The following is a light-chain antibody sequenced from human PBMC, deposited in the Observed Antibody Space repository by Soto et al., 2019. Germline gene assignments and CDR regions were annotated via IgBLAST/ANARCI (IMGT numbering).Light chain of an antibody. CDR1: QTISVS. CDR2: DAS. CDR3: QQYDRYST. Sequence: MTQSPSTLSASVGDTVTITCRASQTISVSLAWYQQKPGKAPNLLIYDASTLQGGVPSRFSGSGSGTEFTLTVTSLQPEDFATYFCQQYDRYSTFGHGTKV. J-gene: IGKJ1*01. V-gene: IGKV1-5*01.